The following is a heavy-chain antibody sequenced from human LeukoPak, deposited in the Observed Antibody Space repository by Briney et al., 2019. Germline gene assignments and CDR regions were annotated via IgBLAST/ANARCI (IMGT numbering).Heavy chain of an antibody. V-gene: IGHV3-23*01. CDR2: ISGSGGST. CDR3: AKVPHPHTYCGGDCYFDY. CDR1: GFTFSSYA. D-gene: IGHD2-21*02. Sequence: GGSLRLSCAASGFTFSSYAMSWVRQAPGKGLEWVSAISGSGGSTYYADSVEGRFTISRDNSKNTLYLQMNSLRAEDTAVYYCAKVPHPHTYCGGDCYFDYWGQGTLVTVSS. J-gene: IGHJ4*02.